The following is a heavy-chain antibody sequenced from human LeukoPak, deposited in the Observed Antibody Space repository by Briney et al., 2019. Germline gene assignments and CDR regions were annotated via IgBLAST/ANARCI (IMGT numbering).Heavy chain of an antibody. D-gene: IGHD3-10*01. CDR2: INHSGST. CDR3: AXXXXXXXXXYGSRPNYYYYMDV. CDR1: GGSFSGYY. Sequence: SETLSLTCAVYGGSFSGYYWSWIRQPPGKGLEWIGEINHSGSTNYNPSLKSRVTISVDTSKNQFSLKLSSVTAADTAVYYCAXXXXXXXXXYGSRPNYYYYMDVWGKGTTVTVSS. V-gene: IGHV4-34*01. J-gene: IGHJ6*03.